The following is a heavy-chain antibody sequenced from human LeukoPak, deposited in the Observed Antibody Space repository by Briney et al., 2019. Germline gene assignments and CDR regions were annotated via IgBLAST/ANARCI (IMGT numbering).Heavy chain of an antibody. CDR2: IYYSGST. Sequence: SETLSLTCAVSDESFSGHYWSWIRQTPGKGLEWIGSIYYSGSTYYNPSLKSRVTISLDTSKNQFSLKLSSVTAADTAMYYCARVKRKYQLLKPLHETPSHYFDYWGQGTLVTVSS. CDR1: DESFSGHY. V-gene: IGHV4-34*01. D-gene: IGHD2-2*01. CDR3: ARVKRKYQLLKPLHETPSHYFDY. J-gene: IGHJ4*02.